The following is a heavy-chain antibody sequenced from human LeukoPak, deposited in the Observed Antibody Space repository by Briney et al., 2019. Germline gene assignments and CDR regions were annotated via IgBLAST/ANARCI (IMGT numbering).Heavy chain of an antibody. J-gene: IGHJ1*01. Sequence: ASVKVSCKASGYTFTGYYMHWVRQAPGQGLEWMGWINPNSGGTNYAQKFQGRVTMIRDTSISTAYMELSRLRSDDTAVYYCARTEPYYDSSGYLFQHWGQGTLVSVSS. CDR3: ARTEPYYDSSGYLFQH. CDR1: GYTFTGYY. CDR2: INPNSGGT. D-gene: IGHD3-22*01. V-gene: IGHV1-2*02.